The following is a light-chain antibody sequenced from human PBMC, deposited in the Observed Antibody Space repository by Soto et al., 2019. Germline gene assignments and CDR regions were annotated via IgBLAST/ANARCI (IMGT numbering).Light chain of an antibody. Sequence: DIQMTQSPSILSASVGDRVTITCRASQSVNIWLAWYRQKPGKAPNLLIYDASTLQSGVPSRFSGSGAGTDFTLTISSLQPDDFATSYCQQYDSFPRTFGLGSRV. J-gene: IGKJ1*01. CDR1: QSVNIW. V-gene: IGKV1-5*01. CDR2: DAS. CDR3: QQYDSFPRT.